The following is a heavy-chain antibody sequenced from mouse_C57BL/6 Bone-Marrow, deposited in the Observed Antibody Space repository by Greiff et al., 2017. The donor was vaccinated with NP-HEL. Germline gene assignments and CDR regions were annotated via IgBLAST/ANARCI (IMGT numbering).Heavy chain of an antibody. J-gene: IGHJ4*01. CDR3: ARRGYY. Sequence: EVKLQQSGPELVKPGASVKISCKASGYTFTDYYMNWVKQSHGKSLEWIGDINPNNGGTSYNQKFKGKATLTVDKSSSTAYMELRSLTSEDSAVYYCARRGYYWGQGTSVTVSS. CDR1: GYTFTDYY. CDR2: INPNNGGT. V-gene: IGHV1-26*01.